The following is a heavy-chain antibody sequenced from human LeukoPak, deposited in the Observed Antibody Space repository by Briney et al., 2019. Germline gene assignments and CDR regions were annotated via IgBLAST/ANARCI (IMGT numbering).Heavy chain of an antibody. CDR3: ARFSEYSRSFDP. V-gene: IGHV4-59*01. D-gene: IGHD6-6*01. J-gene: IGHJ5*02. CDR2: IYHSGST. CDR1: GGSISSYY. Sequence: SETLSLTCTVSGGSISSYYWSWIRQPPGKGLEWIGYIYHSGSTYYNPSLKSRVTISVDTNKKQFSLKVNSVTAADTAVYYCARFSEYSRSFDPWGQGALVTVSS.